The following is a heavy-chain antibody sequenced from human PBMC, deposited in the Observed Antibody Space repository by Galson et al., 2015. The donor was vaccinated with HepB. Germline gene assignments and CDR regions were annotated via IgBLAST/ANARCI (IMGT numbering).Heavy chain of an antibody. CDR1: GYNFTNYW. D-gene: IGHD3-22*01. CDR3: ARHPDYYDSSGFYSDS. V-gene: IGHV5-10-1*01. CDR2: VDPDDSYS. J-gene: IGHJ5*02. Sequence: QSGAEVKKPGESLRISCEGSGYNFTNYWITWVRQMPGKGLEWMGRVDPDDSYSNYSPSFQGHVTISTDKSISTAYLQWSSLKASDTAIYYCARHPDYYDSSGFYSDSWGQGTLVTVSS.